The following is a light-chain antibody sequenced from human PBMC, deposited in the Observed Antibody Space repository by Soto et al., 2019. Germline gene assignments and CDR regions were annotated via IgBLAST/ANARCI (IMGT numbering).Light chain of an antibody. CDR3: QQYNDWPLT. CDR1: QSVSSN. V-gene: IGKV3-15*01. J-gene: IGKJ1*01. Sequence: ILITHSPVTLSVSPVEIVTVSFSASQSVSSNLAWYQQKPGQAPSLLIYGAFTRATGIPARFSGTGSGTEFTLTISSLQSEDFALYYCQQYNDWPLTFGQGTKVDI. CDR2: GAF.